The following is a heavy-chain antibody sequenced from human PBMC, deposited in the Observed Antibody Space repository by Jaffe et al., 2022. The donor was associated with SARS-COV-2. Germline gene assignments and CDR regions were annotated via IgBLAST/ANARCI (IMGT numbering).Heavy chain of an antibody. D-gene: IGHD2-15*01. CDR3: ARLYVLHYMDV. Sequence: QLQLQESGPGLVKPSETLSLTCTVSGGSVLSSRSVSTRNDYWGWFRQTPGKGLEWIGAIYFTGVAYYNPSLRSRATISVDTSKNQFSLKLNSVTAADTAVYYCARLYVLHYMDVWGKGTTVTVSS. CDR1: GGSVLSSRSVSTRNDY. V-gene: IGHV4-39*01. J-gene: IGHJ6*03. CDR2: IYFTGVA.